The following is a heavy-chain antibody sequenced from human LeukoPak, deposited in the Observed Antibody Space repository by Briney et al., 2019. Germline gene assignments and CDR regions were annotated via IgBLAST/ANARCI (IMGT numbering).Heavy chain of an antibody. CDR3: ARVLRITIFGVVMRAAFDI. Sequence: SETLSLTCAVSGGSISSGGYSWSWIRQPPGKGLEWIGYIYHSGSTYYNPSLKSRVTISVDTSKNQFSLKLSSVTAADTAVYYCARVLRITIFGVVMRAAFDIWGQGTMVTVSS. D-gene: IGHD3-3*01. CDR2: IYHSGST. CDR1: GGSISSGGYS. J-gene: IGHJ3*02. V-gene: IGHV4-30-2*01.